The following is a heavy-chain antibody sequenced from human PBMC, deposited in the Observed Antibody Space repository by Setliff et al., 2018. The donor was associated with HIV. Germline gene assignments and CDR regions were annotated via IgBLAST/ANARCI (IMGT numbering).Heavy chain of an antibody. V-gene: IGHV4-34*01. CDR2: VNHSGTT. CDR1: GAPLNGFF. CDR3: ARSRGPMVRGVDPAPSFFFDY. J-gene: IGHJ4*02. Sequence: SETLSLTCAVYGAPLNGFFWSWVRQRPERGLEWIGEVNHSGTTNYNPSLKSRVTISVDTSKNQFSLRVKSVTAGDTGLYFCARSRGPMVRGVDPAPSFFFDYWGQGTPVTVSS. D-gene: IGHD3-10*01.